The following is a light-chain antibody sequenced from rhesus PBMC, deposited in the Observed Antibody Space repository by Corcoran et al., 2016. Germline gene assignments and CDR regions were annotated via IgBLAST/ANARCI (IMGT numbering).Light chain of an antibody. CDR3: QQRNSYPLT. Sequence: DIQMTQSPSSLSASVGDTVTITCQASQGISKYLVWYQQKPGKAPKLLMYDASPLQSGVPSRFSGSGSGTEFTLTISSLHPEDFATYYCQQRNSYPLTFGGGTKVEFK. CDR2: DAS. J-gene: IGKJ4*01. CDR1: QGISKY. V-gene: IGKV1-25*01.